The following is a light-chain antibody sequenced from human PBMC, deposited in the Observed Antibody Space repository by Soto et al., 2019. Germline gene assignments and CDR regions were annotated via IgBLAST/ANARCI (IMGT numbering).Light chain of an antibody. CDR1: SSDVGGFNY. V-gene: IGLV2-14*01. CDR3: SSYTTSSTWV. CDR2: EVT. J-gene: IGLJ3*02. Sequence: QSVLTQPASVSGSPGQSITISCTGTSSDVGGFNYVSWYQQHPGKAPKLMIYEVTNRPSGVSIRFSGSKSGNTASLTISGLQADDEADYYCSSYTTSSTWVFGGGTKLTVL.